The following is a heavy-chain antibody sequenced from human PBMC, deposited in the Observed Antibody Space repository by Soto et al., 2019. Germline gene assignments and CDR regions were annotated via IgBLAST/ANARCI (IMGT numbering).Heavy chain of an antibody. CDR3: AKDRGAGGNSAFYLDP. D-gene: IGHD3-16*01. CDR1: GFKFSNYS. V-gene: IGHV3-23*01. CDR2: ISATGVGT. Sequence: GGSLRLSGAASGFKFSNYSISWVRQAPGKGLEWVSLISATGVGTYYADSVKGRFTISRDNSHNTLYLQVHSLTAEDTAVYYCAKDRGAGGNSAFYLDPWGQG. J-gene: IGHJ5*02.